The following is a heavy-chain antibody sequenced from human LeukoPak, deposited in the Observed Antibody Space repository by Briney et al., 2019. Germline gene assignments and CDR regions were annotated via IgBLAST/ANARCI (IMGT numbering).Heavy chain of an antibody. J-gene: IGHJ4*02. CDR2: INPSGGST. D-gene: IGHD2-2*01. CDR1: GYTFTSYY. Sequence: ASVKVSRKASGYTFTSYYMHWVRQAPGQGLEWMGIINPSGGSTSYAQKFQGRVTITADESTSTAYMELSSLRSEDTAVYYCARSRLAGDIVVVQNQYYFDYWGQGTLVTVSS. V-gene: IGHV1-46*01. CDR3: ARSRLAGDIVVVQNQYYFDY.